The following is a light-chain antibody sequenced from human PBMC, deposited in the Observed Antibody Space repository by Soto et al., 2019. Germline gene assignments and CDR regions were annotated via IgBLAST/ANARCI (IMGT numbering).Light chain of an antibody. CDR1: SGSIACNY. Sequence: NFMLTQPHSVSESPGKTVTISCTRSSGSIACNYVQWYQQRPGSAPTTVIYEDNERPSGVPDRFSGSIDSSSNSASLTISGLKTEDEADYYCQSFDSSNHGVFGGGTKLTVL. J-gene: IGLJ3*02. CDR3: QSFDSSNHGV. V-gene: IGLV6-57*04. CDR2: EDN.